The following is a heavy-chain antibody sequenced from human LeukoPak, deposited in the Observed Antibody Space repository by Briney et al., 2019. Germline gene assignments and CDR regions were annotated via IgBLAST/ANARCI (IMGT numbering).Heavy chain of an antibody. Sequence: GGSLRLSCAASGFTFSRYGMHWVRQAPGKGLEWVALIWYDGGNKYYVDSVKGRFTISRDDSKSTLYLQMNSLRAEDTAVYYCATDYGGTVTNPGGFDYWGQGTLVTVSS. CDR1: GFTFSRYG. D-gene: IGHD4-17*01. J-gene: IGHJ4*02. V-gene: IGHV3-33*01. CDR2: IWYDGGNK. CDR3: ATDYGGTVTNPGGFDY.